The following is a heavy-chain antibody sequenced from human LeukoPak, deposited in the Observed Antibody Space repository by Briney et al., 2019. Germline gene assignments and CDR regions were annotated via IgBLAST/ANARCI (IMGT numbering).Heavy chain of an antibody. CDR2: VSPFNGNT. J-gene: IGHJ4*02. Sequence: ASVKVSCKASGYTFSSYGIIWVRQAPGQGLQWMGWVSPFNGNTDYAPKLQGRVTMTTDTSTTTAYMELRSLTSDDTAVYYCAVHDFYSGGYHFDYWGQGTLVTVSS. CDR3: AVHDFYSGGYHFDY. D-gene: IGHD3-3*01. CDR1: GYTFSSYG. V-gene: IGHV1-18*01.